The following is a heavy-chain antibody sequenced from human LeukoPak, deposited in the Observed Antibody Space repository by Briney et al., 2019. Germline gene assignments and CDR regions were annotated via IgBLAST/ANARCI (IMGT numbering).Heavy chain of an antibody. J-gene: IGHJ5*02. CDR3: AREYSSSWYGRWFDP. D-gene: IGHD6-13*01. Sequence: SETLSLTCTVSGGSISSYYWSWIQQPPGKGLEWIGYIYTSGSTNYNPSLKSRVTISVDTSKNQFSLKLSSVTAADTAVYYCAREYSSSWYGRWFDPWGQGTLVTVSS. CDR2: IYTSGST. V-gene: IGHV4-4*09. CDR1: GGSISSYY.